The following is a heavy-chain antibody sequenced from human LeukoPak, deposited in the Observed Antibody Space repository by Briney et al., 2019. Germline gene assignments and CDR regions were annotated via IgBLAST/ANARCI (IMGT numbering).Heavy chain of an antibody. D-gene: IGHD3-3*01. V-gene: IGHV3-74*01. CDR1: GFTFSSYW. CDR2: INSDGSST. Sequence: PGGSLRLSCAASGFTFSSYWMHWVRQAPGKGLVWVSRINSDGSSTSYADSVKGRFTISRDNAKNTLYLQMNSLRAEDTAVYYCATQQYYDFWSGYYSPVEGMDVWGKGTAVTVSS. J-gene: IGHJ6*04. CDR3: ATQQYYDFWSGYYSPVEGMDV.